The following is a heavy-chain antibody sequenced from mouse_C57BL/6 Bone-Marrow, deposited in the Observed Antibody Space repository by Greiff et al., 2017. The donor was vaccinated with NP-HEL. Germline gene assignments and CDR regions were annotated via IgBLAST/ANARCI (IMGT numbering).Heavy chain of an antibody. Sequence: QVHVKQPGAELVRPGSSVKLSCKASGYTFTSYWMHWVKQRPIQGLEWIGNIDPSDSETHYNQKFKDKATLTVDKSSSTAYMQLSSLTSEDSAVYYCARGGDGLLAYWGQGTLVTVSA. CDR1: GYTFTSYW. D-gene: IGHD2-3*01. CDR2: IDPSDSET. CDR3: ARGGDGLLAY. J-gene: IGHJ3*01. V-gene: IGHV1-52*01.